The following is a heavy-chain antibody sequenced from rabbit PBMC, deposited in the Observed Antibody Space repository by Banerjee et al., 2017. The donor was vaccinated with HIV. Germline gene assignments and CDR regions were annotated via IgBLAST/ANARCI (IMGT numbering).Heavy chain of an antibody. D-gene: IGHD4-1*01. J-gene: IGHJ4*01. Sequence: QEQLVESGGGLVQPGGSLKLSCKASGFDLSSYYYMCWVRQAPGKGLELITCILASSGNTVYATWAKGRFTISKTSWTTVTLQMTSLTAADTASYFCARDLAGVIGWNFNLWGQGTLVTVS. CDR3: ARDLAGVIGWNFNL. V-gene: IGHV1S45*01. CDR1: GFDLSSYYY. CDR2: ILASSGNT.